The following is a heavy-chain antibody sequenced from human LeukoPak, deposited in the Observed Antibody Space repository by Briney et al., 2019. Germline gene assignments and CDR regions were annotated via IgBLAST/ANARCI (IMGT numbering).Heavy chain of an antibody. D-gene: IGHD6-6*01. J-gene: IGHJ4*02. Sequence: SETLSLTCTVSGGSISSYYWSWIRQPAGKGLEWIGLIYTSGSTNYNPSLKSRVTISVDTSKNQFSLKLSSVTAADTAVYYCARHPPGTIAARLDYWGQGTLVTVSS. CDR2: IYTSGST. V-gene: IGHV4-4*07. CDR3: ARHPPGTIAARLDY. CDR1: GGSISSYY.